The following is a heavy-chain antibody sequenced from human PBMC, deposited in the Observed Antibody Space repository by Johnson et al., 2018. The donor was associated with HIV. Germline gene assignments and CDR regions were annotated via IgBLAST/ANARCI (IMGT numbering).Heavy chain of an antibody. CDR2: ISGSGTST. D-gene: IGHD6-19*01. CDR1: GFTFSSYG. J-gene: IGHJ3*02. V-gene: IGHV3-23*04. Sequence: VQLVESGGGLVQPGGSLRLSCAASGFTFSSYGMTWVRQAPGKGLEWVSGISGSGTSTYYADSVKGRFTIFRATSRNTLYLQRNSLRAEDTALYYCSKDNSAVGEGDAFDIWGQGTMVTVSS. CDR3: SKDNSAVGEGDAFDI.